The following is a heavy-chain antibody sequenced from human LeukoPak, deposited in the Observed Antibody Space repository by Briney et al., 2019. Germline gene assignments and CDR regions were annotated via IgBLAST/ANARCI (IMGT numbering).Heavy chain of an antibody. V-gene: IGHV3-23*01. CDR1: GFTFSSYA. Sequence: GGSLRLSCAASGFTFSSYAMSWVRQAPEKGLEWVSAISGSGGSTYYADSVKGRFTISRDNSKNTLYLQMNSLRAEDTAVNYCAKGDDYGDYYALDYWGQGTLVTVSS. J-gene: IGHJ4*02. CDR3: AKGDDYGDYYALDY. CDR2: ISGSGGST. D-gene: IGHD4-17*01.